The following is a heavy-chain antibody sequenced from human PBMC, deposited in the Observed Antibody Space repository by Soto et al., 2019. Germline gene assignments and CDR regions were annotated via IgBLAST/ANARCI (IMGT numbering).Heavy chain of an antibody. CDR1: GGSISSYY. D-gene: IGHD3-22*01. CDR2: IYYSGST. CDR3: AKSTLVVVVIHEFHY. J-gene: IGHJ4*02. Sequence: SETLSLTCTVSGGSISSYYWSWIRQPPGKGLEWIGYIYYSGSTNYNPSLKSRVTISVDTSKNTLYLQMSSLRAEDTAVYFCAKSTLVVVVIHEFHYWGQGTQVTVSS. V-gene: IGHV4-59*12.